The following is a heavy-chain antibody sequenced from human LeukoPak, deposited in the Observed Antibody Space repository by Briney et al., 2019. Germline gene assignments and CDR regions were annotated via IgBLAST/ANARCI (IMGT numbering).Heavy chain of an antibody. Sequence: GGSLRLSCAASGFTFSSYAMSWVRQAPGKGLEWVSAITGSAVSTFYADSVKGPFTISRDNSKNTLYLQMNSLRAEDTAVHYCAKSRLSGINDAFDIWGQGTMVTVSS. D-gene: IGHD3-3*01. J-gene: IGHJ3*02. CDR1: GFTFSSYA. V-gene: IGHV3-23*01. CDR2: ITGSAVST. CDR3: AKSRLSGINDAFDI.